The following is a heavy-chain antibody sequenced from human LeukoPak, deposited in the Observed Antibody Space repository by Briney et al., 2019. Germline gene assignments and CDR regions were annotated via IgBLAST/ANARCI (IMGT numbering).Heavy chain of an antibody. CDR1: GFTFSSYS. CDR2: ISSSSSYI. V-gene: IGHV3-21*01. J-gene: IGHJ4*02. D-gene: IGHD3-10*01. CDR3: ARDGITMVRGVIEPFDY. Sequence: PGGSLRLSCAASGFTFSSYSMNWVRQAPGKGLEWVSSISSSSSYIYYADSVKDRFTISRDNAKNSLYLQMNSLRAEDTAVYYCARDGITMVRGVIEPFDYWGQGTLVTVSS.